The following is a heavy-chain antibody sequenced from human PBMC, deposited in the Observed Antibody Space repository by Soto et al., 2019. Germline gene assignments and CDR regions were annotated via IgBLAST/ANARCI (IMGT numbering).Heavy chain of an antibody. D-gene: IGHD3-22*01. J-gene: IGHJ4*02. CDR1: DGSMNSDSSY. V-gene: IGHV4-39*01. CDR2: INHSGST. Sequence: SETLSLTCRVSDGSMNSDSSYWGWIRQPPGKGLEWIGVINHSGSTYHNLSLKGRVTMSVDASRNQFPLKLTSMTAADTAVYYCARLGGYVSVGYYYLWDSWGQGTLVTASS. CDR3: ARLGGYVSVGYYYLWDS.